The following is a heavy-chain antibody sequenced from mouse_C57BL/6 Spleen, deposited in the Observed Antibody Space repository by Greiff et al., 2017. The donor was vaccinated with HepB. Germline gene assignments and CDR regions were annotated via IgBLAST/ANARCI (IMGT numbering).Heavy chain of an antibody. J-gene: IGHJ2*01. Sequence: VQLQQPGAELVKPGASVKLSCKASGYTFTSYWMQWVKQRPGQGLEWIGVIDPSDSYTNYNQKFKGKATLTVDTSSSTAYMQLSSLTSEDSAVYYCARLYDYLDYWGQGTTLTVSS. V-gene: IGHV1-50*01. D-gene: IGHD2-3*01. CDR2: IDPSDSYT. CDR1: GYTFTSYW. CDR3: ARLYDYLDY.